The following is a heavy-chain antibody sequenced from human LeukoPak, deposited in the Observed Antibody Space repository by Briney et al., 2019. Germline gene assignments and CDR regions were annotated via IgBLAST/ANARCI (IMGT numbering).Heavy chain of an antibody. V-gene: IGHV3-33*01. CDR2: IWSDGGQK. J-gene: IGHJ1*01. CDR1: GFTFSSYG. CDR3: ASDSCSGGSCDTSAEYFQH. Sequence: ERSLRLSCAASGFTFSSYGMSWVRQVPGQGLEWVAGIWSDGGQKNYAETVKGRFTISRDNSKTTLLVQMNSLRAEATAVYYCASDSCSGGSCDTSAEYFQHWGLGTLVTVSS. D-gene: IGHD2-15*01.